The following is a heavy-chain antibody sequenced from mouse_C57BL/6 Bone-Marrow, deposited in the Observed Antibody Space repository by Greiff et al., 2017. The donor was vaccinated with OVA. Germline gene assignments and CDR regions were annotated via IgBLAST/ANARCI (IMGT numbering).Heavy chain of an antibody. J-gene: IGHJ1*03. D-gene: IGHD1-1*01. CDR3: ARRYYGSSYWYFDV. CDR2: IYPGSGST. Sequence: QVQLQQPGAELVKPGASVKMSCKASGHTFTSYWITWVKQRPGQGLEWIGDIYPGSGSTNYNEKFKSKATLTVDTSSSTAYMQLSSLTSEDSAVYYCARRYYGSSYWYFDVWGTGTTVTVSS. CDR1: GHTFTSYW. V-gene: IGHV1-55*01.